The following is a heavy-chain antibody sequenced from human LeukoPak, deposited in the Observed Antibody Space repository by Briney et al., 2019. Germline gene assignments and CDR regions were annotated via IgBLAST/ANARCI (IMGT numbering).Heavy chain of an antibody. CDR3: ARASYCSSTSCYVNYYYYMGV. CDR1: GYSITRGSY. Sequence: SETLSLTCTVSGYSITRGSYWGWIRQPPGKGLEWIANIYHSGSTYYNPSLKSRVTISVDTSKNQFSLKLSSVTAADTAVYYCARASYCSSTSCYVNYYYYMGVWGKGTTVTISS. V-gene: IGHV4-38-2*02. CDR2: IYHSGST. D-gene: IGHD2-2*01. J-gene: IGHJ6*03.